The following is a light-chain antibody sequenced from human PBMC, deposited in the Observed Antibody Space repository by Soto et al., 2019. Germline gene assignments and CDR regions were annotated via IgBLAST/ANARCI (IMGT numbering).Light chain of an antibody. Sequence: EIVLTQSPGTLSLSPGGVATLSCRASQSVRGRSLAWYQQRPGQAPRPLIYGASARAAGISDRFTGSGSGTDFTLTISRLEPEDFAVYYCQQYGSSPSTLGQGTKV. CDR1: QSVRGRS. J-gene: IGKJ1*01. CDR2: GAS. V-gene: IGKV3-20*01. CDR3: QQYGSSPST.